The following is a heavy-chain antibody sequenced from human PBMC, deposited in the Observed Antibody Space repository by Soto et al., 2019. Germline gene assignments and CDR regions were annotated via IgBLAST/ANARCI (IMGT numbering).Heavy chain of an antibody. J-gene: IGHJ5*02. CDR2: IIPIFGTA. V-gene: IGHV1-69*13. CDR3: ARGRGSIAARPYWFDP. D-gene: IGHD6-6*01. CDR1: GGTFSSYA. Sequence: ASVKVSCKASGGTFSSYAISWVRQAPGQGLEWMGGIIPIFGTANYAQKFQGRATITADESTSTAYMELSSLRSEDTAVYYCARGRGSIAARPYWFDPWGQGTLVTVSS.